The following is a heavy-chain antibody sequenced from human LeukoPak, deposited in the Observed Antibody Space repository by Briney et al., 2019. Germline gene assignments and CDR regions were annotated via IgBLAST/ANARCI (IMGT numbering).Heavy chain of an antibody. CDR1: GYTFTSYG. CDR3: ARDGIVTVPPYGMDV. J-gene: IGHJ6*02. V-gene: IGHV1-18*01. CDR2: ISAYNGNT. Sequence: ASVKVSRKASGYTFTSYGISWVRQAPGQGLEWMGWISAYNGNTNYAQKLQGRVTITTDTSTSAAYMELRSLRSDDTAVYYCARDGIVTVPPYGMDVWGQGTTVTVSS. D-gene: IGHD1-14*01.